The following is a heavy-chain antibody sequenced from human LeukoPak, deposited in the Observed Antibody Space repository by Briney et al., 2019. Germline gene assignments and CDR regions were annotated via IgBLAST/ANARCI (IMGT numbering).Heavy chain of an antibody. CDR3: ATLPYYCSSISCYSRWGFDP. V-gene: IGHV1-69*05. J-gene: IGHJ5*02. D-gene: IGHD2-2*02. CDR1: GGTFSSYA. CDR2: IIPIFGTA. Sequence: ASVKVSCKASGGTFSSYAISWVRQAPGQGLEWMGGIIPIFGTANYGQKFQGRVTITTDESTRTAYMELSSLRSEDTAVYYCATLPYYCSSISCYSRWGFDPWGQGTLGTVSS.